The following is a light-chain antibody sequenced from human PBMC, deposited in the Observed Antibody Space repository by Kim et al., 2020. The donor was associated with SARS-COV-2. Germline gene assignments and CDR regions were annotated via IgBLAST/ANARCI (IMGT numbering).Light chain of an antibody. Sequence: VALGQTVRITCQGDNLRSYYATWYQQKRGQAPILVIYGKNSRPSGIPVRFAGSSSGNTASLTIARTQAGDAADYYCNSRDNIDKVVFGGGTQLTVL. CDR3: NSRDNIDKVV. CDR1: NLRSYY. V-gene: IGLV3-19*01. J-gene: IGLJ2*01. CDR2: GKN.